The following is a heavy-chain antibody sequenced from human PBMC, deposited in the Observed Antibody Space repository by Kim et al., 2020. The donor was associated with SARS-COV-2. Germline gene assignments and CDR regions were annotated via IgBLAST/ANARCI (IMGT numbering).Heavy chain of an antibody. J-gene: IGHJ5*02. Sequence: SETLSLTCTVSGGSISSSSYYWGWIRQPPGKGLEWIRSIYYSGSTYYNPSLKSRVTISVDTSKNQFSLKLSSVTAADTAVYYCAQTLAAAAYNWFDPWGQGTLVTVSS. CDR2: IYYSGST. D-gene: IGHD6-13*01. V-gene: IGHV4-39*01. CDR1: GGSISSSSYY. CDR3: AQTLAAAAYNWFDP.